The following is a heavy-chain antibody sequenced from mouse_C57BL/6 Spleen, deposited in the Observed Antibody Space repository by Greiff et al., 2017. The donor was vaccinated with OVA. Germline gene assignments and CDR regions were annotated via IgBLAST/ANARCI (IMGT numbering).Heavy chain of an antibody. Sequence: QVQLPQSGAELVRPGASVTLSFKASGYTFTDYEMHWVKQTPVHGLEWIGAIDPETGGSAYNQMFKGKAILTADRSSSTAYMELRSLKSEDSAVYYCTRDYGRVRWYFDVRGTGTTVTVSS. V-gene: IGHV1-15*01. J-gene: IGHJ1*03. CDR3: TRDYGRVRWYFDV. CDR1: GYTFTDYE. D-gene: IGHD1-1*01. CDR2: IDPETGGS.